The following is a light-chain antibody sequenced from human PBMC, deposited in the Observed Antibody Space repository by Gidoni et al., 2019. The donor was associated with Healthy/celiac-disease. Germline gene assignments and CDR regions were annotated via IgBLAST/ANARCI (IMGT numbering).Light chain of an antibody. CDR1: QSISSY. J-gene: IGKJ3*01. V-gene: IGKV1-39*01. Sequence: IQLTHSPSSLSASVGERVTITCRASQSISSYLNWYQQKPGKAPKLLIYAASSVQSGVPSRFSGSGSGTDFTLTISSLQPEDFATYYCQQSYSTPRTFGPXTKVDIK. CDR2: AAS. CDR3: QQSYSTPRT.